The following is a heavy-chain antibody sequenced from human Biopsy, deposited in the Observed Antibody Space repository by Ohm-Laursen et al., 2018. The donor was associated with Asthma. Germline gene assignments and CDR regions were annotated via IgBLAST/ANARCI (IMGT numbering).Heavy chain of an antibody. V-gene: IGHV4-59*01. CDR2: VFYGGAT. CDR1: GDSISSYH. J-gene: IGHJ4*02. CDR3: ARDFVDSAMDYFDY. D-gene: IGHD5-18*01. Sequence: SDTLSLTWPVSGDSISSYHWSWIRQPPGKGLEWIGYVFYGGATNYNPSLKSRVTISVDTSKNQFSLKLSSVTAADTAVYYCARDFVDSAMDYFDYWGQGTLVTVSS.